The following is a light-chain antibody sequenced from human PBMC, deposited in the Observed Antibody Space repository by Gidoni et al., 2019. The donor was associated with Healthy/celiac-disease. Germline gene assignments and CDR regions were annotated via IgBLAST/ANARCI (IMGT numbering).Light chain of an antibody. Sequence: QSALTQPRSVSGSPGQSVTISCTGTSSDVGGYNYVPWYQQHPGKAPKLMIYDVSKRPSGVPDRFSGSQSGNTASLTISGLQAEDEADYYCCSYAGSFVVFGGGTKLTVL. CDR2: DVS. CDR1: SSDVGGYNY. J-gene: IGLJ2*01. CDR3: CSYAGSFVV. V-gene: IGLV2-11*01.